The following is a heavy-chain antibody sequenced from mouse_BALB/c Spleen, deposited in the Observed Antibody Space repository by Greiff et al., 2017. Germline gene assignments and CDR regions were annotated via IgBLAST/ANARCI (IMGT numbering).Heavy chain of an antibody. Sequence: EVQLVESGGGLVQPGGSRKLSCAASGFTFSIFGMHWVRQAPEKGLEWVAYISSGSSTIYYADTVKGRFTISRDNPKNTLFLQMTSLRSEDTAMYYCARSEGYYSFADWGQGTLVTVSA. CDR3: ARSEGYYSFAD. D-gene: IGHD2-1*01. CDR2: ISSGSSTI. CDR1: GFTFSIFG. V-gene: IGHV5-17*02. J-gene: IGHJ3*01.